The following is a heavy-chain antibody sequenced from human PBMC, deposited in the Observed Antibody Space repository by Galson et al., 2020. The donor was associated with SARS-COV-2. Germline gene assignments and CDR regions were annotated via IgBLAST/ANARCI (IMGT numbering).Heavy chain of an antibody. D-gene: IGHD6-13*01. CDR1: GFTFSSYS. V-gene: IGHV3-21*01. CDR2: ISSSSSYI. CDR3: ARDGHSSSWYWN. J-gene: IGHJ4*02. Sequence: GESLKISCAASGFTFSSYSMNWVRQAPGKGLEWVSSISSSSSYIYYADSVKGRFTISRDNAKNSLYLQINSLRAEDTAVYYCARDGHSSSWYWNWGQGTLVTVSS.